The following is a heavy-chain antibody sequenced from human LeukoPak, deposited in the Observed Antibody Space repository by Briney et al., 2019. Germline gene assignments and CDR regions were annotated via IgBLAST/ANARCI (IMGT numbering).Heavy chain of an antibody. CDR2: ITGSGSNT. J-gene: IGHJ4*02. CDR1: GFTFDDYA. CDR3: ARRTALEQYFDY. Sequence: GGSLRLSCAASGFTFDDYAMHWVRQAPGKGLEWVSAITGSGSNTYYADSVKGRFTISRDNSKNTLYLQMNSMRADDTAVSYCARRTALEQYFDYWGQGTLVTVSS. V-gene: IGHV3-23*01. D-gene: IGHD1/OR15-1a*01.